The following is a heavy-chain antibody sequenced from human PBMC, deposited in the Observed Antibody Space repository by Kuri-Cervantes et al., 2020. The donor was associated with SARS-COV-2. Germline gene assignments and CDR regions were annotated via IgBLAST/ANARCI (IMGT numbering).Heavy chain of an antibody. J-gene: IGHJ4*02. D-gene: IGHD3/OR15-3a*01. CDR3: ATGPGLVAQFDH. V-gene: IGHV1-8*01. Sequence: ASVKVSCKTPETTFPNYDINWVRQATGQGLEWMGMVKTNSGNTLYAQFFQGRVTMTEDTSTDTAYMELSSLRSEDTAVYYCATGPGLVAQFDHWGQGTLVTVSS. CDR2: VKTNSGNT. CDR1: ETTFPNYD.